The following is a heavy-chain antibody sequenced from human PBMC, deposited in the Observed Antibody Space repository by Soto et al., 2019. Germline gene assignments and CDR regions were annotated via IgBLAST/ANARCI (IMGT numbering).Heavy chain of an antibody. V-gene: IGHV3-33*01. D-gene: IGHD3-10*01. Sequence: QVQLVESGGGVVQPGRSLRLSCAASGFTFSSYGMHWVRQAPGKGLEWVAVIWYDGSNKYYADSVKGRFTISRDNSKNTLYLQMNSLRAEDTAGYYCASEPGSGDFGYWGQGTLVTVSS. CDR1: GFTFSSYG. CDR3: ASEPGSGDFGY. CDR2: IWYDGSNK. J-gene: IGHJ4*02.